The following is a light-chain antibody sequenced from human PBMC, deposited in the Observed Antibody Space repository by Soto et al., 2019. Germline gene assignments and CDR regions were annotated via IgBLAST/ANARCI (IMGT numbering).Light chain of an antibody. CDR1: QSIDSW. Sequence: DIQMTQSPSTLCASVGDRVTIACRASQSIDSWLAWYQQKPGKAPNLLIYTASSLQSGVPSRFSGSGSGTDFTLTINGLQPEDFATYYCQQAASFPITFGQGTRLEIK. CDR2: TAS. J-gene: IGKJ5*01. CDR3: QQAASFPIT. V-gene: IGKV1-12*01.